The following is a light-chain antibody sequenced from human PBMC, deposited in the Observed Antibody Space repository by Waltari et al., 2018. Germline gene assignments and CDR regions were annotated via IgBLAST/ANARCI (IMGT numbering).Light chain of an antibody. CDR1: SSDVGGYNF. J-gene: IGLJ1*01. Sequence: QSALTQPASVSGSPGQSITISCTGTSSDVGGYNFVSWYQQYPGKAPKFVIYDVSARPSGASDRFSGSKSGNTASLVISGLQPEDEADYYCSSYTATRHYVFGTGTKVTVL. CDR3: SSYTATRHYV. V-gene: IGLV2-14*03. CDR2: DVS.